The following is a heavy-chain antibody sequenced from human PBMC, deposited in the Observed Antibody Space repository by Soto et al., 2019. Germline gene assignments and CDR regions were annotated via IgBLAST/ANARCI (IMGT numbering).Heavy chain of an antibody. D-gene: IGHD1-26*01. CDR1: GYTFTSYD. Sequence: QVQLVQSGAEVKKPGASVKVSCKASGYTFTSYDINWVRQATGQGLEWMGWMNHNSSNTGYPQKFQGRVTMTSNTSISTPYLGVSSLRTEDTVEYDCARSLATTLDWYFDLWGSGALVTV. CDR2: MNHNSSNT. CDR3: ARSLATTLDWYFDL. V-gene: IGHV1-8*01. J-gene: IGHJ2*01.